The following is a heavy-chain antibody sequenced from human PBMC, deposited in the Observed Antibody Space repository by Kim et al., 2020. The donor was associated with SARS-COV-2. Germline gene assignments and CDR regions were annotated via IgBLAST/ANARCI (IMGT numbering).Heavy chain of an antibody. CDR1: GGTFSSYA. CDR2: IIPIFGTA. Sequence: SVKVSCKASGGTFSSYAISWVRQAPGQGLEWMGGIIPIFGTANYAQKFQGRVTITADESTSTAYMELSSLRSEDTAVYYCAREGYSGYDWRGYYFDYWGQGTLVTVSS. D-gene: IGHD5-12*01. V-gene: IGHV1-69*13. CDR3: AREGYSGYDWRGYYFDY. J-gene: IGHJ4*02.